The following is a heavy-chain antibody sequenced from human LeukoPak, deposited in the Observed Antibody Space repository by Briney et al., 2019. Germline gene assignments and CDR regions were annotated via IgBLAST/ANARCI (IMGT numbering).Heavy chain of an antibody. CDR1: GFTFSDYY. CDR2: ISCSSSYT. Sequence: GGSLRLSCAASGFTFSDYYMSWIRQAPGKGLEWVSYISCSSSYTNYADSVKGRFTISRDNAKNSLYLQMTSLRAEDTAVYYCARKGTSPHGMDVWGQGTTVTVSS. D-gene: IGHD3-10*01. CDR3: ARKGTSPHGMDV. J-gene: IGHJ6*02. V-gene: IGHV3-11*03.